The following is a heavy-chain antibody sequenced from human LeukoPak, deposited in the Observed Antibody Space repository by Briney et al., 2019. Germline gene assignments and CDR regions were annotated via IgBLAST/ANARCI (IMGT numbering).Heavy chain of an antibody. CDR2: IYTSGST. D-gene: IGHD3-10*01. Sequence: PSETLSLTCNVSGGSISSYYWSCIRQPAGKGLEWIGRIYTSGSTNYNPSLKSRVTMSVDTSKNQFSLKLSSLTAADTAVYYCARDFFNYYGSGSYSIHGMDVWGQGITVIVSS. CDR3: ARDFFNYYGSGSYSIHGMDV. J-gene: IGHJ6*02. V-gene: IGHV4-4*07. CDR1: GGSISSYY.